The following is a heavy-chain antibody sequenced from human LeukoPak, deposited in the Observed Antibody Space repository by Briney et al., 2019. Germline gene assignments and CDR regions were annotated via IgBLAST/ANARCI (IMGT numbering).Heavy chain of an antibody. CDR3: ARHNAVGAINFDY. J-gene: IGHJ4*02. V-gene: IGHV4-34*01. CDR1: GGSFSGYY. Sequence: SETLSLTCAVYGGSFSGYYWSWIRQPPGKGLEWIGEINHSGSTNYNPSLKSRVTISVDTSKNQFSLKLSSVTAADTAVYYCARHNAVGAINFDYWGQGTLVTVSS. CDR2: INHSGST. D-gene: IGHD1-26*01.